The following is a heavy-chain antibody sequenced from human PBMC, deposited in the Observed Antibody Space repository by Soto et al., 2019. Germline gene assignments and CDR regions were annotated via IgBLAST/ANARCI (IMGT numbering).Heavy chain of an antibody. CDR2: IIPILGIA. J-gene: IGHJ4*02. V-gene: IGHV1-69*04. CDR3: ARDGEGDYFDY. CDR1: GGTFSSYT. Sequence: SVKVSCKASGGTFSSYTISWVRQAPGQGLEWMGRIIPILGIANYAQKFQGRVTITADKSTSTAYMELSSLRSEDTAVYYCARDGEGDYFDYWGQGTLVTVSS.